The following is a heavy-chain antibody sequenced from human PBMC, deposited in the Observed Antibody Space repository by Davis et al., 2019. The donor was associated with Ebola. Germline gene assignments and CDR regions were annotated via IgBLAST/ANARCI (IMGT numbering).Heavy chain of an antibody. Sequence: GESLKISCKGSGYSFTSYWIGWVRQMPGKGLEWMGIIYPGDSDTRYSPSFQGQVTISADKSISTAYLQWSSLKASDTAMYYCARLLGRASKPITMIVVDYWGQGTLVTVSS. J-gene: IGHJ4*02. CDR3: ARLLGRASKPITMIVVDY. V-gene: IGHV5-51*01. CDR2: IYPGDSDT. CDR1: GYSFTSYW. D-gene: IGHD3-22*01.